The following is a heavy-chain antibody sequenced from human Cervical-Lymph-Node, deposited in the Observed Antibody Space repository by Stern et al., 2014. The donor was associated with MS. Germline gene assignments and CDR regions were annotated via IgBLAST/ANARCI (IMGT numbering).Heavy chain of an antibody. CDR1: GFTFGDYS. CDR3: AILYYDTSDAFDY. D-gene: IGHD3-22*01. Sequence: EVQLVESGGGLVKPGGSLTLSCAASGFTFGDYSLNWVRQAPGKGLERVSANSNGSSYISYGDTVRGRVTISIDNGKNSLYLRMNSLRVEDTAMYYCAILYYDTSDAFDYWGRGTLVTVSS. V-gene: IGHV3-21*01. J-gene: IGHJ4*02. CDR2: NSNGSSYI.